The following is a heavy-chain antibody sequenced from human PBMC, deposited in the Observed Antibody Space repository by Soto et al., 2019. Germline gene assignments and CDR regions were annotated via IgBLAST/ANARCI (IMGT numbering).Heavy chain of an antibody. CDR2: IIPIFGTA. D-gene: IGHD6-6*01. CDR1: GGTFSSYA. J-gene: IGHJ5*02. V-gene: IGHV1-69*01. CDR3: ARDFARIAARRSWFDP. Sequence: QVQLVQSGAEVKKPGSSVKVSCKASGGTFSSYAISWVRQAPGQGLEWMGGIIPIFGTANYAQTFQGRVTITADESTSTAYMELSSLRSEDTAVYYCARDFARIAARRSWFDPWGQGTLVTVSS.